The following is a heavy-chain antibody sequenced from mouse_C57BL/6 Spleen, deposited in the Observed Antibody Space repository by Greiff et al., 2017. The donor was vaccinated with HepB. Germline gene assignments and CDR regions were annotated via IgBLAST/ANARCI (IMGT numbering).Heavy chain of an antibody. CDR1: GYSFTGYY. CDR3: ARKVITTVVEGWFAY. Sequence: VQLKESGPELVKPGASVKISCKASGYSFTGYYMNWVKQSPEKSLEWIGEINPSTGGTTYNQKFKAKATLTVDKSSSTAYMQLKSLTSEDSAVYYCARKVITTVVEGWFAYWGQGTLVTVSA. CDR2: INPSTGGT. J-gene: IGHJ3*01. V-gene: IGHV1-42*01. D-gene: IGHD1-1*01.